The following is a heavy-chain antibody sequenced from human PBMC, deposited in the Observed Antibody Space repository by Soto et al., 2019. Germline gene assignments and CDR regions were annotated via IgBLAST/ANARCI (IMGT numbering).Heavy chain of an antibody. Sequence: ASETLSLPCTVSGGSISSGGYYWSWIRQHPGKGLEWIGYIYYSGSTYYNPSLKSRVTISVDTSKNQFSLKLSSVTAADTAVYYCARGVYYYDTTDAFDIWGQGTMVTLSS. CDR3: ARGVYYYDTTDAFDI. J-gene: IGHJ3*02. V-gene: IGHV4-31*03. CDR2: IYYSGST. D-gene: IGHD3-22*01. CDR1: GGSISSGGYY.